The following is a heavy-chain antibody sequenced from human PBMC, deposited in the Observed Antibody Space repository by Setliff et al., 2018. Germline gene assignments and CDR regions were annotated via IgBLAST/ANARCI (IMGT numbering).Heavy chain of an antibody. CDR3: ARVRCSGSYLVGNY. Sequence: ASVKVSCKASGYTFTSYGISWARQAPGQGLEWMGWISAYNGNTNYAQKLQGRVTMTTDTSTSTAYMELRSLRSDDTAVYYCARVRCSGSYLVGNYWGQGTLVTVPS. J-gene: IGHJ4*02. V-gene: IGHV1-18*01. D-gene: IGHD1-26*01. CDR2: ISAYNGNT. CDR1: GYTFTSYG.